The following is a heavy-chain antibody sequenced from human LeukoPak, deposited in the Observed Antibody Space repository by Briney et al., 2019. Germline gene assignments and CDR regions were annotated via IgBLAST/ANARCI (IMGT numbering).Heavy chain of an antibody. Sequence: PGGSLRLSCAASGFTFSTYAMSWVRQAPGKGLEWVSVISGAGGDTFYADSVKGRFTISRDNSKNTLYLLMNSLGVEDTALYYCGRDLGGRSGYWGQGTLVTVSS. CDR1: GFTFSTYA. V-gene: IGHV3-23*01. D-gene: IGHD1-26*01. J-gene: IGHJ4*02. CDR3: GRDLGGRSGY. CDR2: ISGAGGDT.